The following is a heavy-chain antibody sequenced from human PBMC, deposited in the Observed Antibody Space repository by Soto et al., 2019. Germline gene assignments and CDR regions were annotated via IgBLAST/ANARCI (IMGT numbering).Heavy chain of an antibody. CDR1: GGSFSGYY. D-gene: IGHD5-18*01. Sequence: LSLTCAVYGGSFSGYYWSWIRQPPGKGLEWIGEINHSGSTNYNPSLKSRVTISVDTSKNQFSLRLSSVTAADTAVYYCARTPKYSYGYYYWGQGTLVTVSS. CDR2: INHSGST. J-gene: IGHJ4*02. CDR3: ARTPKYSYGYYY. V-gene: IGHV4-34*01.